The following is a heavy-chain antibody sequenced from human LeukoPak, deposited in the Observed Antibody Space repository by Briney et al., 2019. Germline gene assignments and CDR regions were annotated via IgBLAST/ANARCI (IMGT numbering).Heavy chain of an antibody. Sequence: PSETLSLTCTVSGGSISSGDYYWSWIRQPPGKGLEWIGYIYYSGSTYYNPSLKSRVTISVDTSKNQFSPKLSSVTAADTAVYYCARDRGYSYGYYFDYWGQGTLVTVSS. CDR3: ARDRGYSYGYYFDY. D-gene: IGHD5-18*01. CDR1: GGSISSGDYY. J-gene: IGHJ4*02. CDR2: IYYSGST. V-gene: IGHV4-30-4*01.